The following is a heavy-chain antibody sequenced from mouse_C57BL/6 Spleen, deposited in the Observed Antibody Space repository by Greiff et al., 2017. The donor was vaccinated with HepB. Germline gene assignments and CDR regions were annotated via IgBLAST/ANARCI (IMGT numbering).Heavy chain of an antibody. Sequence: ESGPGLVKPSQSLSLTCSVTGYSITSGYYWNWIRQFPGNKLEWMGYISYDGSNNYNPSLKNRISITRDTSKNQFFLKLNSVTTEDTATYYCARWSNYLYYFDYWGQGTTLTVSS. V-gene: IGHV3-6*01. CDR1: GYSITSGYY. D-gene: IGHD2-5*01. CDR3: ARWSNYLYYFDY. J-gene: IGHJ2*01. CDR2: ISYDGSN.